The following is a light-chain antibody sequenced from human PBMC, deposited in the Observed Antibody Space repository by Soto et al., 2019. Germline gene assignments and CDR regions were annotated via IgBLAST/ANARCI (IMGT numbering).Light chain of an antibody. CDR1: ENANS. J-gene: IGKJ1*01. V-gene: IGKV3-20*01. CDR2: GAS. Sequence: DIVLTQSPGTLSLSPGERVTLSCRASENANSLAWYQQKPGQPPRLLIYGASNRATGIPDRSRGSGSGTDFTLTISRLEPEDFAVYYCHQYGSSPGTFGQGTKVDVK. CDR3: HQYGSSPGT.